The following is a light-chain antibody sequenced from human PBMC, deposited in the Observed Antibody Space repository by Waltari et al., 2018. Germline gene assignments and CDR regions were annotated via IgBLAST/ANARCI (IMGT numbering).Light chain of an antibody. J-gene: IGLJ3*02. CDR2: VNSDGSH. V-gene: IGLV4-69*01. CDR1: SGHSSNV. CDR3: QTGGHGTWV. Sequence: QLVLTQSPSASASLGASVKLTCTLNSGHSSNVVAWLQQQPEKGPRYLMKVNSDGSHSKGVEIPARFSGSSSGAERYLTIASVQSEDEADYYCQTGGHGTWVFGGGTKLTVL.